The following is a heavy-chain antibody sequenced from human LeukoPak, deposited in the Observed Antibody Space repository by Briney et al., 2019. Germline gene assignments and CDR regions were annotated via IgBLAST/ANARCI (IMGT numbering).Heavy chain of an antibody. D-gene: IGHD6-13*01. Sequence: GASVKVSCKASGYSFVGYGITWVRQAPGQGHEWMGWFNPENGNTNYAQKVQGRVTMTADTSTSTSYMELRSLRSDDTAVYYCAREHSSSWDQFDYWGQGTLDTVSS. J-gene: IGHJ4*02. CDR1: GYSFVGYG. CDR3: AREHSSSWDQFDY. CDR2: FNPENGNT. V-gene: IGHV1-18*01.